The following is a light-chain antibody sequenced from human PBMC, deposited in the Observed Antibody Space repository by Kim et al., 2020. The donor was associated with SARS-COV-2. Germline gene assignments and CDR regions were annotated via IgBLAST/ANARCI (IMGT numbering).Light chain of an antibody. CDR2: SNN. CDR3: AAWDDSLNGYV. J-gene: IGLJ1*01. Sequence: GEWVTVTCVGCSSNIGSKSLNGYQQHPGTAPKLLIYSNNQRPSGVPDRFSGSKSGTSAALAISGLQSEDEADYYCAAWDDSLNGYVFGTGTRSPS. V-gene: IGLV1-44*01. CDR1: SSNIGSKS.